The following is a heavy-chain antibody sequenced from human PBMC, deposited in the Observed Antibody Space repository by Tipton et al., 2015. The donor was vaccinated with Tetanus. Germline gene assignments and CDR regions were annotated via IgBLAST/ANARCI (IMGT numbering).Heavy chain of an antibody. CDR1: GGPMISDSFY. CDR2: ISFRGST. CDR3: ARRYVAPGLNRFHP. D-gene: IGHD6-25*01. J-gene: IGHJ5*02. V-gene: IGHV4-39*01. Sequence: TLSLTCTVSGGPMISDSFYWAWFRQTTGKGLEWIGSISFRGSTYHNPSLRSRVTLSIDTVNQQFSVKLHSVTAADTAVYYCARRYVAPGLNRFHPWGQGTLVTVSS.